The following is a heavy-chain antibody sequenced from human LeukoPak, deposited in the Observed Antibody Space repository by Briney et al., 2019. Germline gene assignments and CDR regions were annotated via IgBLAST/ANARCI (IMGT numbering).Heavy chain of an antibody. CDR3: ARGMSSGWSFNWFDP. Sequence: PSETLSLTCTVSGYSISSGYYWGWIRQPPGKGLEWIGSIYHSGSTYYNPSLKSRVTISVDTSKNQFSLKLSSVTAADTAVYYCARGMSSGWSFNWFDPWGQGTLVTVSS. CDR1: GYSISSGYY. V-gene: IGHV4-38-2*02. CDR2: IYHSGST. D-gene: IGHD6-19*01. J-gene: IGHJ5*02.